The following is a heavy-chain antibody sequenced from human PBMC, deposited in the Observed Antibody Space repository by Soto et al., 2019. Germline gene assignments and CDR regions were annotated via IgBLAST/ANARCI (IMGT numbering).Heavy chain of an antibody. CDR1: GGSIRSGGYY. CDR2: ISYSGST. Sequence: SSDTLSLTCTVSGGSIRSGGYYWTWIRQHPGKGLEWIGYISYSGSTYYNPSLKSRVTISVDTSENQFSLKLSSVTAADTAVYYCARGHTYGSGSYYRHYDAFDIWGQGTMVTVSS. V-gene: IGHV4-31*03. CDR3: ARGHTYGSGSYYRHYDAFDI. J-gene: IGHJ3*02. D-gene: IGHD3-10*01.